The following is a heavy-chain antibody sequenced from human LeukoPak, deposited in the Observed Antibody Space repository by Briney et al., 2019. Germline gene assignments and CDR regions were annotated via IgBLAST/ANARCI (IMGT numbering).Heavy chain of an antibody. Sequence: GGSLRLSCAASGFTFSSYEMNWVRQAPGKGLEWVSYISSSGSTIYYADSVKGRFTISRDNAKNSLYLQMNSLRAEDTAVYYSAELGITMIGGIWGKGTTVTISS. D-gene: IGHD3-10*02. J-gene: IGHJ6*04. CDR1: GFTFSSYE. V-gene: IGHV3-48*03. CDR2: ISSSGSTI. CDR3: AELGITMIGGI.